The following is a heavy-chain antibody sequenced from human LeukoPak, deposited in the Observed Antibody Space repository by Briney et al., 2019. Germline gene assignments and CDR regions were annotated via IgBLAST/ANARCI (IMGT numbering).Heavy chain of an antibody. Sequence: SETLSLTCTVSGGSISSYYWSWIRQPAGKGLEWIGRIYTSGSTNYNPSLKSRVTISVDTSKNQFSLKLSSVTAADTAVYYCARARDYYDSSGYMDAFDIWGQGTMVTVSS. V-gene: IGHV4-4*07. CDR1: GGSISSYY. CDR3: ARARDYYDSSGYMDAFDI. D-gene: IGHD3-22*01. J-gene: IGHJ3*02. CDR2: IYTSGST.